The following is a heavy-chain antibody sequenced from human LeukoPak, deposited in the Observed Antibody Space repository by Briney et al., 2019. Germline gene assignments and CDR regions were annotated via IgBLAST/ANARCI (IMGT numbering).Heavy chain of an antibody. CDR3: ARGLDYVDV. CDR2: IYQTGNA. V-gene: IGHV4-39*02. J-gene: IGHJ6*03. CDR1: GGSITGISYY. Sequence: PSETLSLTCTVSGGSITGISYYWNWPRQPPGKELEWIVRIYQTGNADYKPSLKSRVTISVDTTNNQFSLRLSSVTAADPAVYYCARGLDYVDVWGKGITVSVSS. D-gene: IGHD4-11*01.